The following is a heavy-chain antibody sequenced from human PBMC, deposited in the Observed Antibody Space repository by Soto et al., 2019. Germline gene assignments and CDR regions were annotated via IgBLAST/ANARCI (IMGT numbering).Heavy chain of an antibody. V-gene: IGHV1-8*01. J-gene: IGHJ4*02. CDR2: MNPNSGNT. D-gene: IGHD3-9*01. CDR1: GYTFTSYD. Sequence: QVPLVQSGAEVKKPGASVKVSCKASGYTFTSYDINWVRQATGQGLEWMGWMNPNSGNTGYAQKFQGRVTMTRNTSISTAYMELSSLRSEDTAVYYCARGPPYDILTGYDYWGQGTLVTVSS. CDR3: ARGPPYDILTGYDY.